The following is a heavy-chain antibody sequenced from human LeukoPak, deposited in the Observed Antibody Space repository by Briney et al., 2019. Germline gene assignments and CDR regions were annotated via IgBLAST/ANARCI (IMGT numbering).Heavy chain of an antibody. J-gene: IGHJ4*02. CDR1: GGSVSGYY. D-gene: IGHD6-13*01. CDR3: ARSSSRAILDY. Sequence: SETLSLTCAVYGGSVSGYYWSWIRQTPGKGLEWIGEINHSGSTNYNPSLKSRVTLSVDTSKNQFSLKLSSVTAADTAVYYCARSSSRAILDYWGQGTLVTVSS. CDR2: INHSGST. V-gene: IGHV4-34*01.